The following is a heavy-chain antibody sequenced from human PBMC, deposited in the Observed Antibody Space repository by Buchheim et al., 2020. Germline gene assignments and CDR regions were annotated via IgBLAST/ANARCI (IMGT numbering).Heavy chain of an antibody. J-gene: IGHJ4*02. Sequence: EVQMVESGGGLVQPGGSLRLSCVDSGFTFSSYWMSWVCQAPGKGREWVANIKQDGSEKYYVDSVKGGFTISRDNAKNSLYLQMNSLRAEDTAVYYCSRALVRGVMNYWGQGTL. CDR1: GFTFSSYW. CDR2: IKQDGSEK. CDR3: SRALVRGVMNY. D-gene: IGHD3-10*01. V-gene: IGHV3-7*01.